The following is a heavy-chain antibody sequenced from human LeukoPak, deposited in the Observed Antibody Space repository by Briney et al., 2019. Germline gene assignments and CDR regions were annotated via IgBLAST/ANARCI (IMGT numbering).Heavy chain of an antibody. D-gene: IGHD3-10*01. CDR2: IKQDGSEK. J-gene: IGHJ5*02. V-gene: IGHV3-7*01. Sequence: PGGSLRLSCAASGFTFSGYWMSWVRQAPGKGLEWVANIKQDGSEKIYVDSVKGRFTISRDNAKNSLYLQMNSLRAEDTAVYYCARERGSGSYHPFDPWGQGTLVTVSS. CDR3: ARERGSGSYHPFDP. CDR1: GFTFSGYW.